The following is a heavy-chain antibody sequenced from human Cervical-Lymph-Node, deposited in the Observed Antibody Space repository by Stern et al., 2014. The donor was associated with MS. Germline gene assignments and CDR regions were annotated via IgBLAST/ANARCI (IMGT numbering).Heavy chain of an antibody. CDR3: ARDASSPERSDW. CDR2: RTNVGST. V-gene: IGHV3-53*01. J-gene: IGHJ4*02. D-gene: IGHD1-1*01. Sequence: EVPLEESGGGVIQPGGSLRLSCTASGFTVSRDYMTWVRQAPGKGLALLSHRTNVGSTFYTDSVKGRFTISRDDSKNTVYLHMTSLRAEDTAMYYCARDASSPERSDWWGQGTLVTVSS. CDR1: GFTVSRDY.